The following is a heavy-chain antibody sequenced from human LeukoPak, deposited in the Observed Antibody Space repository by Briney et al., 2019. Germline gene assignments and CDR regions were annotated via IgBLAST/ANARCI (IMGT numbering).Heavy chain of an antibody. CDR1: GGTFSSYA. V-gene: IGHV1-69*04. D-gene: IGHD4-17*01. CDR2: IIPILGIA. CDR3: ARDNISVTKGGFFDY. J-gene: IGHJ4*02. Sequence: GASVKVSCKASGGTFSSYAISWVRQAPGQGLEWMGRIIPILGIANYVQKFQGRVTITADKSTSTAYMELSSLRSEDTAVYYCARDNISVTKGGFFDYWGQGTLVTVSS.